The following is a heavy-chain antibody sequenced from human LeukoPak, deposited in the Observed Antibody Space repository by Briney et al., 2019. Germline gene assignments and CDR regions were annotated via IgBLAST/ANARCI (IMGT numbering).Heavy chain of an antibody. V-gene: IGHV3-30*02. D-gene: IGHD6-13*01. J-gene: IGHJ4*02. Sequence: GGSLRLSCAASGFTFSSYGVHWVRQAPGKGLEWVAFIRYDGSDKFYADSVKGRFTISRDNSKNTLYLQMNSLRVEDTAFYYCAKEEHSSSPDLDYWGQGTLVTVSS. CDR2: IRYDGSDK. CDR1: GFTFSSYG. CDR3: AKEEHSSSPDLDY.